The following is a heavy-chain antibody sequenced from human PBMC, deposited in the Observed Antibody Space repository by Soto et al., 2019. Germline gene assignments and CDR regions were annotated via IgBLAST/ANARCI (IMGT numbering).Heavy chain of an antibody. CDR3: ARDSAPASDYYGMDV. CDR2: IYYSGST. J-gene: IGHJ6*02. Sequence: SETLSLTCTVSGGSVSSGSYYWSWIRQPPGKGLEWIGYIYYSGSTNYNPSLKSRVTISVDTSKNQSSLKLSSVTAADTAGYYCARDSAPASDYYGMDVWGQGTTVTVSS. V-gene: IGHV4-61*01. D-gene: IGHD2-2*01. CDR1: GGSVSSGSYY.